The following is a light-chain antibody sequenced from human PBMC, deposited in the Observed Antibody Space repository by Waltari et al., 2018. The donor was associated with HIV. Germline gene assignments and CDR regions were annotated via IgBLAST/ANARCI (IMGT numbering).Light chain of an antibody. V-gene: IGLV3-21*02. J-gene: IGLJ2*01. CDR2: DDS. CDR3: QVWDSSSNHVL. CDR1: VLGSRS. Sequence: SHVLTQPPSVSVAPGQTASITCGGDVLGSRSVHWYQQRPGQAPVLVVYDDSDRPSGIPERFSGSNSGGTATLTISRVDAGDEADYYGQVWDSSSNHVLFGGGTKLTVL.